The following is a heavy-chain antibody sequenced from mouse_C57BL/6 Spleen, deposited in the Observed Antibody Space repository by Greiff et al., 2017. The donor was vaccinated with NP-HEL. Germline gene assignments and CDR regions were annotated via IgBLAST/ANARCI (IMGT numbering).Heavy chain of an antibody. D-gene: IGHD1-1*01. CDR2: ISSGSSTI. CDR3: ARTQTTVVGYYFDY. CDR1: GFTFSDYG. V-gene: IGHV5-17*01. J-gene: IGHJ2*01. Sequence: EVKLMESGGGLVKPGGSLKLSCAASGFTFSDYGMHWVRQAPEKGLEWVAYISSGSSTIYYADTVKGRFTISRDNAKNTLFLQMTSLRSEDTAMYYCARTQTTVVGYYFDYWGQGTTLTVSS.